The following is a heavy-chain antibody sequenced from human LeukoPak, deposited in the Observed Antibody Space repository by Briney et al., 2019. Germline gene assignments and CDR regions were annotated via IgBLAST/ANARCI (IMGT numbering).Heavy chain of an antibody. Sequence: SSETLSLTCTVSGGSINNYYWSWIRQPPRKRLEWIGYIFYSGSTNYNPSPKSPCTISVDTSKNQFSLSLTSVTAADTAVYYCAREAAAAGGNLPQKNFDYWGQGTLVTVSS. J-gene: IGHJ4*01. V-gene: IGHV4-59*12. CDR3: AREAAAAGGNLPQKNFDY. CDR2: IFYSGST. CDR1: GGSINNYY. D-gene: IGHD6-13*01.